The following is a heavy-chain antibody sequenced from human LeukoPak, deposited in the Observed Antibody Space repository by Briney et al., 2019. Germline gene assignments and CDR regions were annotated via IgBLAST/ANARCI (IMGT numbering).Heavy chain of an antibody. V-gene: IGHV1-18*04. CDR3: ARDLDYGDYERNAFDI. J-gene: IGHJ3*02. Sequence: GASVKVSCKASGYTFPSYGISWVRQAPGQGLEWMGWISAYNGNTNYAQKLQGRVTMTTDTSTSTAYMELRSLRSDDTAVYYCARDLDYGDYERNAFDIWGQGTMVTVSS. D-gene: IGHD4-17*01. CDR2: ISAYNGNT. CDR1: GYTFPSYG.